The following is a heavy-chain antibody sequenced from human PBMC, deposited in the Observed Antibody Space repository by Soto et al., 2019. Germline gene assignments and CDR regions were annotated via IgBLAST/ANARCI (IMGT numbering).Heavy chain of an antibody. J-gene: IGHJ4*02. CDR1: GFPFSSYW. V-gene: IGHV3-74*01. D-gene: IGHD3-22*01. Sequence: EVQLVESGGGLVQPGESLTLSCAASGFPFSSYWMHWVRQAPGKGLVWVSRIKSDGSGTYYADSVQDRFTISRDNARNTLYLQMNRLRVEDTAVYFCARGDGDGYDGNGYLGRHWGQGTLVTVSS. CDR2: IKSDGSGT. CDR3: ARGDGDGYDGNGYLGRH.